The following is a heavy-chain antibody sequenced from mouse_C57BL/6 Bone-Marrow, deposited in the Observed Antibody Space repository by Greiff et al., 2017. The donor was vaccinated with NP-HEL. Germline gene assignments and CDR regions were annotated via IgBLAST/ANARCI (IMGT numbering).Heavy chain of an antibody. J-gene: IGHJ3*01. V-gene: IGHV5-9-1*02. CDR2: ISSGGDYI. D-gene: IGHD1-1*01. Sequence: EVQGVESGEGLVKPGGSLKLSCAASGFTFSSYAMSWVRQTPEKRLEWVAYISSGGDYIYYADTVKGRVTISRDNARNTLYLQMSSLKSEDTAMYYCTREGRSPPEAYWGQGTLVTVSA. CDR1: GFTFSSYA. CDR3: TREGRSPPEAY.